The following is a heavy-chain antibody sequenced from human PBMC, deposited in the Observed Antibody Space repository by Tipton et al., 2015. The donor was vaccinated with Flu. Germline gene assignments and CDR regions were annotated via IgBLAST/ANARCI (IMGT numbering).Heavy chain of an antibody. D-gene: IGHD3-10*01. CDR3: ARGSSRGYYYG. J-gene: IGHJ4*02. CDR1: GGSISSGGYY. Sequence: LRLSCTVSGGSISSGGYYWSWIRQHPGKGLEWIGYIYYSGSTNYNPSLKSRVTISVDTSKNQFSLKLSSVTAADTAVSYCARGSSRGYYYGWGQGTPVPVSS. V-gene: IGHV4-61*08. CDR2: IYYSGST.